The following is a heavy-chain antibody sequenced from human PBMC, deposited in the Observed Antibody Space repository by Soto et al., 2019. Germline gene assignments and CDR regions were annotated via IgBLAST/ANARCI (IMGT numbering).Heavy chain of an antibody. D-gene: IGHD3-3*01. CDR3: ASRKSAPYFDY. CDR1: GGSISSGDYY. CDR2: IYYSGST. V-gene: IGHV4-30-4*01. J-gene: IGHJ4*02. Sequence: QVQLQESGPGLVKPSQTLSLTCTVSGGSISSGDYYWSWIRQPPGKGLEWIGNIYYSGSTYYNPSLKSRVTISVDPSKKQFPLELSSVTAADTAVYYCASRKSAPYFDYWGQGTLVTVSS.